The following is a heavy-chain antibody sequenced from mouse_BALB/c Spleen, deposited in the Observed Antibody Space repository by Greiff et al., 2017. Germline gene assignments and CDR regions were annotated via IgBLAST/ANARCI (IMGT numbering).Heavy chain of an antibody. D-gene: IGHD2-1*01. J-gene: IGHJ2*01. CDR1: GFTFSSYG. CDR2: ISSGGSYT. Sequence: EVKLVESGGGLVKPGGSLKLSCAASGFTFSSYGMSWVRQTPDKRLEWVATISSGGSYTYYPDSVKGRFTISRDNAKNTLYLQMSSLKSEDTAMYYCARGNYGYWGQGTTLTVSS. V-gene: IGHV5-6*03. CDR3: ARGNYGY.